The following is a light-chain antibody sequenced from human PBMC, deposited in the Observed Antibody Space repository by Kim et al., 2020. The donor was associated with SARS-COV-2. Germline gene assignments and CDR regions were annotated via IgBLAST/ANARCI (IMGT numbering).Light chain of an antibody. Sequence: SYELTQPPSVSVSPGQTASITCSGDKLGEKYACWYQQKPGQSPVLVIYQDSKRPSGIPERFSGSNPGNTATLTISGTQAMDEADYYCQAWDSSTVVFGTG. V-gene: IGLV3-1*01. CDR3: QAWDSSTVV. CDR2: QDS. J-gene: IGLJ1*01. CDR1: KLGEKY.